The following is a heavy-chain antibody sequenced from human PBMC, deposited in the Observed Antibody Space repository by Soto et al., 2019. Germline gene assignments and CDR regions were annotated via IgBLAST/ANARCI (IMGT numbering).Heavy chain of an antibody. CDR2: IYPGDSDT. Sequence: PGESLKISCKGSGYSSTNYWIAWVRKMPGKGLEWMGIIYPGDSDTIYSPSFQGHVTISADKSIGSAYLHWSTLEASDTAIYYCARLSTGFCTKTTCQHYFGMDVWGQGTTVTVSS. V-gene: IGHV5-51*01. J-gene: IGHJ6*02. CDR3: ARLSTGFCTKTTCQHYFGMDV. D-gene: IGHD2-8*01. CDR1: GYSSTNYW.